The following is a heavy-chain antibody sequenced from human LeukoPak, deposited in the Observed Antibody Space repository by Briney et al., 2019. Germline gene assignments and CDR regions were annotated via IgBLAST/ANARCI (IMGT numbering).Heavy chain of an antibody. Sequence: SVKVSCEASGGTFSSYAISWVRQAPGQGLEWMGGIIPIFGTANYAQKFQGRVTITADESTSTAYMELSSLRSEDTAVYYCARDLEVRGESDYWGQGTLVTVSS. D-gene: IGHD3-10*01. CDR3: ARDLEVRGESDY. V-gene: IGHV1-69*13. J-gene: IGHJ4*02. CDR1: GGTFSSYA. CDR2: IIPIFGTA.